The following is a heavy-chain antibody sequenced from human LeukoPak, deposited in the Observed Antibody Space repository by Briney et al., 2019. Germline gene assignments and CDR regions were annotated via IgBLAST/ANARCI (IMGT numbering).Heavy chain of an antibody. Sequence: GGSLRHSSAASGFTFSSYAMSWVRQAPRERLEWVSAISGSVGSTYYADSVKGRFTISRDNPKKTLYLQMNSLRAEDTAVYFCAKRGVVIRVILVGFHKEAYYFDSWGQGALVTVSS. V-gene: IGHV3-23*01. CDR3: AKRGVVIRVILVGFHKEAYYFDS. CDR2: ISGSVGST. J-gene: IGHJ4*02. D-gene: IGHD3-22*01. CDR1: GFTFSSYA.